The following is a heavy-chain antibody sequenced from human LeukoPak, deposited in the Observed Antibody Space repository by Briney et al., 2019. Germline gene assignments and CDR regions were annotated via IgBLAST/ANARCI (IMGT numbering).Heavy chain of an antibody. V-gene: IGHV3-74*01. J-gene: IGHJ3*02. CDR3: ARASPASYGDFDI. D-gene: IGHD4-17*01. CDR2: IKTDGSST. CDR1: GFTFSSYW. Sequence: PGGSLRLSCAAPGFTFSSYWMHWVRQGPGKGLVWVSRIKTDGSSTNYADSVKGRFTISRDNAKDTLYLQMNSLRVEDTAVYYCARASPASYGDFDIWGQGTMVTVSS.